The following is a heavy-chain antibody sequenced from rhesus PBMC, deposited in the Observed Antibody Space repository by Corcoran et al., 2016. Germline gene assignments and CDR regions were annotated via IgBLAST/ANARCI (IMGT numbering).Heavy chain of an antibody. V-gene: IGHV4S10*01. CDR2: IYGSSTRP. CDR3: ARGGSTWFY. D-gene: IGHD2-2*01. Sequence: QVQLQESGPGVVKPSETLSLTCAVSGGSISDSYRWSWIRQPPGKGLEWIGYIYGSSTRPNYNPSLKSLVTISKDTSKNQFSLKLSSVTAADTAVYYCARGGSTWFYWGQGVLVTVSS. CDR1: GGSISDSYR. J-gene: IGHJ4*01.